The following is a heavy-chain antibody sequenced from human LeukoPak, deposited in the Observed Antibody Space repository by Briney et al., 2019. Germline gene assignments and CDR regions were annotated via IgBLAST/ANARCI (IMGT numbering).Heavy chain of an antibody. Sequence: PGGSLRLSCAASGFTFRTYEMNWVRQAPGKGLEWVSYIRSSGGTTYYADSVKGRFTISRDNAKNSLDLQMNSLRAEDTAIYYCVRDMSSDSYGYTRIILDNWGQGTLVTVSS. V-gene: IGHV3-48*03. CDR2: IRSSGGTT. CDR1: GFTFRTYE. J-gene: IGHJ4*02. D-gene: IGHD5-18*01. CDR3: VRDMSSDSYGYTRIILDN.